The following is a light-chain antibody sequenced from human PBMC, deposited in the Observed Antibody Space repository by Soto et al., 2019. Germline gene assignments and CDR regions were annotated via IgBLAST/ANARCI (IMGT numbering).Light chain of an antibody. CDR2: GAS. CDR3: QQYGSSPPYT. CDR1: QSVSSSY. J-gene: IGKJ2*01. V-gene: IGKV3-20*01. Sequence: EIVLTQSPGTLSLSPGERATLSCRASQSVSSSYLAWYQQKPGQAPRLLIYGASSRATGIPDRFSGSGSGTHFTLTISRLEPEDLAAYYCQQYGSSPPYTFGQGTKLEIK.